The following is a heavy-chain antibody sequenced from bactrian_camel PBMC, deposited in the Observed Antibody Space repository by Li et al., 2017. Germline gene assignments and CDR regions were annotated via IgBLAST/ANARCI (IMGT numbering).Heavy chain of an antibody. J-gene: IGHJ4*01. CDR1: TSSSARHH. CDR3: AAANHPYILTPMDPSAYYY. D-gene: IGHD2*01. V-gene: IGHV3S55*01. Sequence: HVQLVESGGGSVQAGESLTLSCAAYTSSSARHHMAWFRQVPAEEREGIAAIDSTGYTQYVDSVKDRFTISRDNAKKTLYLKMNNLKPEDTAMYYCAAANHPYILTPMDPSAYYYWGQGTQVTVS. CDR2: IDSTGYT.